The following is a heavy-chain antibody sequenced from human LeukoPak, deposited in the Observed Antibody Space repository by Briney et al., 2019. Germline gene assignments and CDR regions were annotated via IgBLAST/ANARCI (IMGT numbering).Heavy chain of an antibody. CDR3: ARTPEFHGAFDI. CDR1: GGSISGYY. V-gene: IGHV4-59*08. Sequence: SETLSLTCTVSGGSISGYYWSWIRQPPGKGLEWIGYIYSSGSTNYNPSLKSRFTISVDTSKNQFSLKLSSVTAADTAVYYCARTPEFHGAFDIWGQGTMVTVSS. J-gene: IGHJ3*02. D-gene: IGHD3-10*01. CDR2: IYSSGST.